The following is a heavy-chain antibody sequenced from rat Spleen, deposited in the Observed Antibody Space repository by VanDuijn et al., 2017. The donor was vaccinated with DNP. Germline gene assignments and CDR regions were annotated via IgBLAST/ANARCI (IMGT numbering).Heavy chain of an antibody. Sequence: QVQLEESGPGLMQPSETLSLTCTVSGFSLTSNGVGWVRQPLGKGLVWMGTIWAGGSTNYNSAVQSRLSISRDTSKSQVFLKMNSLQTDDTGTYYCTRDRPIATVSPYAMDGWGQGTSVTVSS. CDR1: GFSLTSNG. V-gene: IGHV2-72*01. CDR2: IWAGGST. CDR3: TRDRPIATVSPYAMDG. D-gene: IGHD1-2*01. J-gene: IGHJ4*01.